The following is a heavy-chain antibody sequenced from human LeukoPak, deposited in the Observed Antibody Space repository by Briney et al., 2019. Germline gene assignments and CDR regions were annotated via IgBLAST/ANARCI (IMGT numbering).Heavy chain of an antibody. V-gene: IGHV4-39*07. CDR3: ARGLYSYGYSRFDP. J-gene: IGHJ5*02. CDR1: GGSISSSSYY. Sequence: SGTLSLTCTVSGGSISSSSYYWGWIRQPPGKGLEWIGSIYYSGSTNYNPSLKSRVTISVDTSKNQFSLKLSSVTAADTAVYYCARGLYSYGYSRFDPWGQGTLVTVSS. D-gene: IGHD5-18*01. CDR2: IYYSGST.